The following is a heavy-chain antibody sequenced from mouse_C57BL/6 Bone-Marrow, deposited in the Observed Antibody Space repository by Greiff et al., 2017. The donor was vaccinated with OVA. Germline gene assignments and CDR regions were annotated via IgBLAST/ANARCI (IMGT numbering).Heavy chain of an antibody. CDR3: AKNNYGSSYDWYFDG. CDR1: GFSLTSYG. V-gene: IGHV2-5*01. Sequence: QVHVKQPGPGLVQPSQCLSITCTASGFSLTSYGVHWVRQSPGKGLEWLGVIWRGGSTDYNAAFMSSLSITKDNSKSQVFLKMNSLQADDTARYYCAKNNYGSSYDWYFDGWGTGTTVTVSS. J-gene: IGHJ1*03. CDR2: IWRGGST. D-gene: IGHD1-1*01.